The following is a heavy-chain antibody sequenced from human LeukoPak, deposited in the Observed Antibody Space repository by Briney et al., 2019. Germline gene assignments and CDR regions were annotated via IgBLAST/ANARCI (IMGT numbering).Heavy chain of an antibody. V-gene: IGHV3-33*01. J-gene: IGHJ3*02. CDR3: ARDPPFGMAGTGAFDI. Sequence: GGPLRLSCAASGFTFSSYGMHWVRQAPGKGLEWVAVIWYDGSNKYYADSVKGRFTISRDNSKNTLYLQMNSLRAEDTAVYYCARDPPFGMAGTGAFDIWGQGTMVTVSS. CDR2: IWYDGSNK. D-gene: IGHD6-19*01. CDR1: GFTFSSYG.